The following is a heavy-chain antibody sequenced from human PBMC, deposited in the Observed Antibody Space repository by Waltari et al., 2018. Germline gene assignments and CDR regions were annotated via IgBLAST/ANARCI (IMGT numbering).Heavy chain of an antibody. D-gene: IGHD1-1*01. CDR2: IYSSGRT. V-gene: IGHV4-4*07. Sequence: QVQLQESGPGLVKSSETLSLTCTISGGSIRSYYWSWIRKPAGKGLEWIGRIYSSGRTNYSPSLDSRVSMSIDTSTNQFSLKLKSVTAADTAIYYCTRERRQLELVASFDVWGHGTKVSVSS. J-gene: IGHJ3*01. CDR1: GGSIRSYY. CDR3: TRERRQLELVASFDV.